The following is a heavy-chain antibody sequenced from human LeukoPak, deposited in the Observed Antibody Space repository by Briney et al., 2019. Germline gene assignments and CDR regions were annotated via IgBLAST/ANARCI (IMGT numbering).Heavy chain of an antibody. J-gene: IGHJ6*01. CDR3: NREQAGTAVEQ. V-gene: IGHV4-38-2*02. CDR2: IAHSGTT. D-gene: IGHD1-1*01. CDR1: GYSISTDYF. Sequence: SETLSLTCTVSGYSISTDYFWGWIRQSPGKGLEWIGSIAHSGTTFYNPSLKSRVTISGDTSKNQFSLKLSSVTAADTAVYFCNREQAGTAVEQWGQG.